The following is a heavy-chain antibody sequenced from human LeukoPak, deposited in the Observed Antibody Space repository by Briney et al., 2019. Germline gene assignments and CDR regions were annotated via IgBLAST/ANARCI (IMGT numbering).Heavy chain of an antibody. CDR3: AKSLEALSIVATIPVDY. CDR1: GFTFSSYA. Sequence: GGSLRLSCAAAGFTFSSYAMSWVRQAPGKGLGWVSAISGSGGSTYYADSVKGRFSISRDNSKNTLYLQMNSLRAEDTAVYYCAKSLEALSIVATIPVDYWGQGTLVTVSS. D-gene: IGHD5-12*01. J-gene: IGHJ4*02. CDR2: ISGSGGST. V-gene: IGHV3-23*01.